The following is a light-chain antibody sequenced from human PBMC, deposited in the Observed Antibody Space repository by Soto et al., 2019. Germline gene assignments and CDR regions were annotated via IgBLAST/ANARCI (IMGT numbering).Light chain of an antibody. CDR2: GAS. J-gene: IGKJ4*01. V-gene: IGKV3-20*01. Sequence: GLTHSPGTVSSSQGARATGSFRSSQSVSTSQLAWYQQKPGQAPRLLISGASSRATDIPDRFSGSESGTDFTLTISRLEPEDFAVYYCQQYDRSPLTFGGGTKVDLK. CDR3: QQYDRSPLT. CDR1: QSVSTSQ.